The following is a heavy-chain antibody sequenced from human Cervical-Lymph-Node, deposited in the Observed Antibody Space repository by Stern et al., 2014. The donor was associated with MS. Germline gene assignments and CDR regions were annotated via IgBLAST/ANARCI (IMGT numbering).Heavy chain of an antibody. V-gene: IGHV3-13*01. CDR1: GFSFSNYD. CDR3: ARGGIAAAIDF. CDR2: IGTAGDT. D-gene: IGHD6-13*01. Sequence: EVQLLESGGGLVQPGGSLRLSCAASGFSFSNYDMHWVRQGTGKGLEWVSNIGTAGDTYYPGSVKGRFTISRDDAKSSLYLQMNSLRAGDTAVYYCARGGIAAAIDFWGQGTLVTVSS. J-gene: IGHJ4*02.